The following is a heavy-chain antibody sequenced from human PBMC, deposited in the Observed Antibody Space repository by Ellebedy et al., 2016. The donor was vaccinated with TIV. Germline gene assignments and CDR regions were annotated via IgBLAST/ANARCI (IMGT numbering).Heavy chain of an antibody. CDR1: GFTFSSYS. D-gene: IGHD6-19*01. J-gene: IGHJ4*02. V-gene: IGHV3-21*04. CDR3: AGGISVAGTSLGF. CDR2: ISSSSSYI. Sequence: GGSLRLSCAASGFTFSSYSMYWVRQAPGKGLEWVSSISSSSSYIYYADSVKGRFTISRDNSKNTLYLQMNSLRAEDTAVYYCAGGISVAGTSLGFWGQGTLVTVSS.